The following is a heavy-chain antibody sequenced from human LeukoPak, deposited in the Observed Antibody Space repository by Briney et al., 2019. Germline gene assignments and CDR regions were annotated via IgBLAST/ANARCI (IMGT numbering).Heavy chain of an antibody. J-gene: IGHJ4*02. CDR3: AGGDDFWSGYYIDY. CDR1: GGSISSGSYY. V-gene: IGHV4-61*02. CDR2: IYSSGST. D-gene: IGHD3-3*01. Sequence: PSETLSLTCTVSGGSISSGSYYWSWIRQPAGKGLEWIGRIYSSGSTNYNPSLKSRVTISVDTSKNQFSLKLSSVTAADTAVYYCAGGDDFWSGYYIDYWGQGTLVTVSS.